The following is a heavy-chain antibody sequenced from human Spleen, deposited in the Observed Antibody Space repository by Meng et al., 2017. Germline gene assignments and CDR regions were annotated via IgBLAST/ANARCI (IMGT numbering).Heavy chain of an antibody. Sequence: ASVKVSCKASGYTFSSNGISWVRQAPGQGLEWMGWISTYSGNTNYAQKLQGRVTLTTDTSTTTAYMELRSLRSDDTAVYYCARDRYHGFDSWGQGTLVTVSS. J-gene: IGHJ4*02. V-gene: IGHV1-18*01. CDR3: ARDRYHGFDS. CDR1: GYTFSSNG. D-gene: IGHD3-16*02. CDR2: ISTYSGNT.